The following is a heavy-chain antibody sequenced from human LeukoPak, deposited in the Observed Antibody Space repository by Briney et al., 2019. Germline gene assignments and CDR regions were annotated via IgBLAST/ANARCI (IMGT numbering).Heavy chain of an antibody. CDR2: INHSGST. D-gene: IGHD6-6*01. V-gene: IGHV4-34*01. Sequence: SETLSLTCTVYGESFSGYYWSWIRQPPGKGLEWIGEINHSGSTNYNPSLKSRVTISVDTSKNQFSLKLSSVTAADTAVYYCARVAEYSSSYHYYYYMDVWGKGTTVTVSS. CDR3: ARVAEYSSSYHYYYYMDV. J-gene: IGHJ6*03. CDR1: GESFSGYY.